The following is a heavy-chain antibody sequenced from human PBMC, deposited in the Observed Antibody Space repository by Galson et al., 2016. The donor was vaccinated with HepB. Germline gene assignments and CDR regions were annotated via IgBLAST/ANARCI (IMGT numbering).Heavy chain of an antibody. Sequence: LSLTCTVSGVSISSYYWSWFRQPPEKGLEWIGYAFYSGITNYNPSLKSRVTISIDTSKNQFSLKLSSVTAADTAVYYCARGEGYNLYWGQGTLVAVSS. CDR1: GVSISSYY. J-gene: IGHJ4*02. D-gene: IGHD5-24*01. V-gene: IGHV4-59*08. CDR2: AFYSGIT. CDR3: ARGEGYNLY.